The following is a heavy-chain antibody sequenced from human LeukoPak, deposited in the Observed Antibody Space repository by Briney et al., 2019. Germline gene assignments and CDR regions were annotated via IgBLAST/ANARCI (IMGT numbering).Heavy chain of an antibody. CDR3: ARGYGSGSYYKSGWFDP. Sequence: SVKVSCKASGGTFSSYAISWVRQAPGQGLEWMGGIIPIFGTANYAQKFQGRVTITADKSTSTAYMELSSLRSEDTAVYYCARGYGSGSYYKSGWFDPWGQGTLVTVSS. D-gene: IGHD3-10*01. J-gene: IGHJ5*02. V-gene: IGHV1-69*06. CDR2: IIPIFGTA. CDR1: GGTFSSYA.